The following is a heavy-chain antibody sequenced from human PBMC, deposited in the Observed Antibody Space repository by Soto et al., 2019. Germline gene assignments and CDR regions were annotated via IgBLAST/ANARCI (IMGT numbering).Heavy chain of an antibody. CDR3: ARDRGVAPPVAGNTHYYYYMDV. CDR1: GYSFTNYG. D-gene: IGHD6-19*01. V-gene: IGHV1-18*01. Sequence: QDQLVQSGAEVKKPGASVTVSCKASGYSFTNYGITWVRQAPGQGLEWMGWISGFNGNTHYAQKPQGGVPMTTDASTSTAYMELRSLRSADTAVYYCARDRGVAPPVAGNTHYYYYMDVWGKGTTVTVSS. CDR2: ISGFNGNT. J-gene: IGHJ6*03.